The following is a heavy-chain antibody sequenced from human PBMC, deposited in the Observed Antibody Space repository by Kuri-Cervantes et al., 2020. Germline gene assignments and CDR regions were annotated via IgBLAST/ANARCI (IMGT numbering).Heavy chain of an antibody. J-gene: IGHJ6*02. CDR3: AKAVAGTTNYYYSYGIDN. CDR1: GFTFSSYS. Sequence: GESLKISCAASGFTFSSYSMNWVRQAPGKGLEWVSSISSSSSYIYYADSVKGRFTISRDNAKNSLYLQMNSLRAEDTAVYYCAKAVAGTTNYYYSYGIDNWAKGPRSPFP. CDR2: ISSSSSYI. V-gene: IGHV3-21*01. D-gene: IGHD6-19*01.